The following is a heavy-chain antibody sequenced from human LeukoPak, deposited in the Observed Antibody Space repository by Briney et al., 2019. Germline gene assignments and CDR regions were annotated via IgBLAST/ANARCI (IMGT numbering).Heavy chain of an antibody. CDR2: ISSSSSYI. V-gene: IGHV3-21*01. J-gene: IGHJ6*03. CDR3: ARDMMEYYYMDV. D-gene: IGHD3-16*01. Sequence: GGSLTLSCAASGFTFSSYSMNWVRQAPGKGLEWVSSISSSSSYIYYADSVKGRFTISRDNAKNSLYLQMNSLRAEDTAVYYCARDMMEYYYMDVWGKGTTVTVSS. CDR1: GFTFSSYS.